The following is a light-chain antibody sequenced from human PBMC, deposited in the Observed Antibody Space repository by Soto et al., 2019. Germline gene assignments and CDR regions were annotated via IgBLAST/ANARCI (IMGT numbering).Light chain of an antibody. CDR3: QQTYATPPT. CDR2: AAS. V-gene: IGKV1-39*01. J-gene: IGKJ1*01. Sequence: DIQMTQSPSSLSASVGDRVILTCRASQTIRTSLNWYQQKPGKAPKLPIYAASTLHSGVPSRFSGSGSGTDFTLSISNLQPEDFATYFCQQTYATPPTFGQGTKVEI. CDR1: QTIRTS.